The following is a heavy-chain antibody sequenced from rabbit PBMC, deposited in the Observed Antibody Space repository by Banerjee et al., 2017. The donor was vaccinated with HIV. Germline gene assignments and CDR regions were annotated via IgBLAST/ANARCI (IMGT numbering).Heavy chain of an antibody. CDR2: IYADGSGYT. D-gene: IGHD8-1*01. J-gene: IGHJ4*02. V-gene: IGHV1S45*01. Sequence: QQQLEESGGGLVKPGGTLTLTCKASGIDFSSYYYMCWVRQAPGKGLEWIACIYADGSGYTYYASWAKGRFTISKTSSTTVDLKMTSLPAADTATYFCSREHTFWGPGTLVTVS. CDR1: GIDFSSYYY. CDR3: SREHTF.